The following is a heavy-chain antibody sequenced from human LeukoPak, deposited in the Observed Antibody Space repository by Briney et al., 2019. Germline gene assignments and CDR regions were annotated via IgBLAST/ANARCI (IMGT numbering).Heavy chain of an antibody. D-gene: IGHD3-10*01. V-gene: IGHV1-69*13. J-gene: IGHJ6*03. CDR3: ARVAMVRGVETIYYYMDV. CDR2: IIPIFGTA. CDR1: GGTFSSYA. Sequence: SVKVSCKASGGTFSSYAISWVRQAPGQGLEWMGGIIPIFGTANYAQKFQGRVTITADESTSTAYMELSSLRSEDTAVYYCARVAMVRGVETIYYYMDVWGKGTTVTVSS.